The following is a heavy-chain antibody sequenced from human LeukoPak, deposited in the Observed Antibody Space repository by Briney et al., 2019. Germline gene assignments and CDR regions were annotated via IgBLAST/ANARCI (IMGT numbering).Heavy chain of an antibody. CDR1: GESFSGYY. V-gene: IGHV4-34*01. J-gene: IGHJ4*02. D-gene: IGHD3-10*01. CDR3: ARAQPTYYYGSGSYIRY. Sequence: SETLSLTCAVYGESFSGYYWSWIRQPPGKGLEWIGEINHSGSTNYNPSLKSRVTISVDTSKNQFSLKLSSVTAADTAVYYCARAQPTYYYGSGSYIRYWGQGTLVTVSS. CDR2: INHSGST.